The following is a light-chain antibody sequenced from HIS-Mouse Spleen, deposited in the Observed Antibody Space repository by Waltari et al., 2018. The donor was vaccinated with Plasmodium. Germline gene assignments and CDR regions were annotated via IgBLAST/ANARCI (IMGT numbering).Light chain of an antibody. J-gene: IGLJ2*01. CDR2: QDS. V-gene: IGLV3-1*01. CDR1: KLGDKY. CDR3: QAWDSSTGV. Sequence: SYELTQPPSVSVSPGQTASITCSGDKLGDKYACWYQQKPGQYPVLVIYQDSKRPSGIPSRFSGTNSGNTATLTIGGTQAMDEADYYCQAWDSSTGVFGGGTKLTVL.